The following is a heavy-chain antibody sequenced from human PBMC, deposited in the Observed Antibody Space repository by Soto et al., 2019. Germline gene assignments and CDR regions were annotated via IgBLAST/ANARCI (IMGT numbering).Heavy chain of an antibody. CDR2: INHSGST. CDR1: GGSISSGDYY. Sequence: SETLSLTCTVSGGSISSGDYYWSWIRQPPGKGLEWIGEINHSGSTNYNPSLKSRVTISVDTSKNQFSLKLSSVTAADTAVYYCARDRWYYDSSGYAIGYGMDVWGQGTTVTVSS. CDR3: ARDRWYYDSSGYAIGYGMDV. V-gene: IGHV4-30-4*01. D-gene: IGHD3-22*01. J-gene: IGHJ6*02.